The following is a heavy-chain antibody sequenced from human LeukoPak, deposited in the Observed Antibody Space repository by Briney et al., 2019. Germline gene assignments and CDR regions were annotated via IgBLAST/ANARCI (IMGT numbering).Heavy chain of an antibody. CDR3: ARERLFGSGNYYNY. CDR1: GFTFNAYT. J-gene: IGHJ4*02. V-gene: IGHV3-21*01. CDR2: ISSDSNYI. Sequence: GGALRLSCAASGFTFNAYTVNWGRQAPGKGLEWVSSISSDSNYIYYADSVRGRLTNSRDNAKNSLYLQMNSLRAEDTAVYYCARERLFGSGNYYNYWGQGTLVTVSS. D-gene: IGHD3-10*01.